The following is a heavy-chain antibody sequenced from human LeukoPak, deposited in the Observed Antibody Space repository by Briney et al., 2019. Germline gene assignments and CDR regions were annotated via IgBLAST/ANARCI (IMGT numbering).Heavy chain of an antibody. CDR2: ISGSGGNT. CDR1: GFTFSSYA. J-gene: IGHJ5*02. CDR3: AKDPYIVSSTSQNWFDP. D-gene: IGHD2-2*01. Sequence: GGSLRLSCAASGFTFSSYAMSWVRQAPGKGLEWVSTISGSGGNTYHADSVRGRFTISRDNSKNTLYLQMNSLRAEDTAVYYCAKDPYIVSSTSQNWFDPWGQGTLVTVSS. V-gene: IGHV3-23*01.